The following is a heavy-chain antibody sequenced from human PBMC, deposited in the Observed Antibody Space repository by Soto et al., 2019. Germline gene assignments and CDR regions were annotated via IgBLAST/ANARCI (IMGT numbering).Heavy chain of an antibody. D-gene: IGHD2-2*01. J-gene: IGHJ6*03. Sequence: VQLVESGGGLVKPGGSLRLSCAASGFILSDSYMSWIRQAPGKGLEWVSYIVGSTKYYADSVQGRFTISRDNAKNSLYLQMNSPRAEDTAVYYCARGRGYCSGSSCYLGYYYYMDVWGKGTTVTVSS. CDR2: IVGSTK. CDR3: ARGRGYCSGSSCYLGYYYYMDV. V-gene: IGHV3-11*01. CDR1: GFILSDSY.